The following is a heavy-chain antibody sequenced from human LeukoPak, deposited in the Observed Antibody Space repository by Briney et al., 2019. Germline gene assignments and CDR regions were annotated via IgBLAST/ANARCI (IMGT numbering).Heavy chain of an antibody. Sequence: SETLSLTCTVSGVSISSYYWSWIRQPPGKGLEWIGYIYYSGSTNYNPSLKSRVTISVDTSKNQFSLKLSSVTAADTAVYYCARDVSNYDFWSGYFPYNWFDPWGQGTLVTVSS. V-gene: IGHV4-59*01. CDR3: ARDVSNYDFWSGYFPYNWFDP. D-gene: IGHD3-3*01. J-gene: IGHJ5*02. CDR1: GVSISSYY. CDR2: IYYSGST.